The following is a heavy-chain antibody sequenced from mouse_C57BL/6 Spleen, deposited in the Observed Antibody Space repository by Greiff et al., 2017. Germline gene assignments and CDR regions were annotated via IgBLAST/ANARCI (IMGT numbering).Heavy chain of an antibody. CDR1: GYTFTSYW. Sequence: QVQLQQSGAELVKPGASVKMSCKASGYTFTSYWITWVKQRPGQGLEWIGDIYPGSGSTNYNEKFKSKATLTVDTSSSTAYRQLSSLTSEDSAVYYCARSGQTAQATFAYWGQGTLVTVSA. J-gene: IGHJ3*01. CDR3: ARSGQTAQATFAY. V-gene: IGHV1-55*01. D-gene: IGHD3-2*02. CDR2: IYPGSGST.